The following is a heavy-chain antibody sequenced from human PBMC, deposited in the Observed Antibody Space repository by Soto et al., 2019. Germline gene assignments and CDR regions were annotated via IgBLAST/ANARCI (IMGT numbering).Heavy chain of an antibody. Sequence: QVQLQESGPGLVKPSQTLSLTCTVSGGSISSGGYYWSWIRQHPGKGLEWIGYIYYSGSTYYNPSHSSRGTLPVDTSKNQFSLKRSSVTAADTAVYYCASTSTVVTPWYFDLWGRGTLVTVSS. D-gene: IGHD4-17*01. CDR3: ASTSTVVTPWYFDL. CDR2: IYYSGST. V-gene: IGHV4-31*03. CDR1: GGSISSGGYY. J-gene: IGHJ2*01.